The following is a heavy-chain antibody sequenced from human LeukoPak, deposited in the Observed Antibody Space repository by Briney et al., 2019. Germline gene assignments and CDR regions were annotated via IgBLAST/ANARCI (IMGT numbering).Heavy chain of an antibody. D-gene: IGHD3/OR15-3a*01. Sequence: PGGSLRLSCAASGFIFITYDMHWVRQAPGKGLEWVSYISSSSSTIYYADSVKGRFTISRDNAKNSLYLQMNSLRAEDTAVYYCASHGIGLSGYYYGMDVWGQGTTVTVSS. CDR3: ASHGIGLSGYYYGMDV. CDR1: GFIFITYD. J-gene: IGHJ6*02. CDR2: ISSSSSTI. V-gene: IGHV3-48*04.